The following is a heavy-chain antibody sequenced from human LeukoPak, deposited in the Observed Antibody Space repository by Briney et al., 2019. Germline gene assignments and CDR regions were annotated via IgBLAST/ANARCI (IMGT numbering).Heavy chain of an antibody. CDR3: ARGGDYYDSSGYYLGWFDP. Sequence: SETLSLTCTVSGGSISSGGYYWSWIRQHPGKGLEWIGYIYHSGSTYYNPSLKSRVTISVDTSKNQFSLKLSSVTAADTAVYYCARGGDYYDSSGYYLGWFDPWGQGTLVTVSS. CDR1: GGSISSGGYY. V-gene: IGHV4-31*03. D-gene: IGHD3-22*01. CDR2: IYHSGST. J-gene: IGHJ5*02.